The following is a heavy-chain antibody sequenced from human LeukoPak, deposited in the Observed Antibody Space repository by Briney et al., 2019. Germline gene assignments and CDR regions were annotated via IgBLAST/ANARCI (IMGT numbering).Heavy chain of an antibody. D-gene: IGHD5-24*01. Sequence: PSETLSLTCTVSGDSISSSSYYWGWIRQPPGKGLEWIGSIYYSGSTYYNPSLKSRVTISVDTSKNQFSLKLSSVTAADTAVYYCARDRWLQPGVFFYYYYMDVWGKGTTVTVSS. J-gene: IGHJ6*03. CDR2: IYYSGST. CDR1: GDSISSSSYY. V-gene: IGHV4-39*07. CDR3: ARDRWLQPGVFFYYYYMDV.